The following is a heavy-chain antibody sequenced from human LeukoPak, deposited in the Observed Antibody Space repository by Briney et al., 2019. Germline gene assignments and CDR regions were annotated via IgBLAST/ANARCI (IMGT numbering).Heavy chain of an antibody. D-gene: IGHD6-13*01. CDR1: GASISSSSSFF. Sequence: SETLSLTCTVSGASISSSSSFFWAWIRQPPGKGLEWIGTMSNSWSTYYNPSLTSRVTISGDTSKHQFYLKLSSVTAADTAVFYCARRSQTTAGRGIDYWGQGTLVTVSS. CDR2: MSNSWST. V-gene: IGHV4-39*01. CDR3: ARRSQTTAGRGIDY. J-gene: IGHJ4*02.